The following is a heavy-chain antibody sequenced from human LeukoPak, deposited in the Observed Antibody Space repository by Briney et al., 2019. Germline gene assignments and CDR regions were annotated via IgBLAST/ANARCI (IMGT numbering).Heavy chain of an antibody. D-gene: IGHD6-13*01. V-gene: IGHV3-23*01. CDR3: AKDPRSSWYPRWFDP. Sequence: VGSLRLSCAASGITFSSYAMSWVRQAPGKGLECVSAISGSGGSTYYAESLKGRFTISRDHSKNTLYLHMNSLRAADTAVYYCAKDPRSSWYPRWFDPWGQGTLVTVSS. CDR1: GITFSSYA. CDR2: ISGSGGST. J-gene: IGHJ5*02.